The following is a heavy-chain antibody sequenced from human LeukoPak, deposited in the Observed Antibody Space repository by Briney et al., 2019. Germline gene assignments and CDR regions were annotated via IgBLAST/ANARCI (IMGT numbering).Heavy chain of an antibody. V-gene: IGHV4-59*12. CDR2: IYYSGST. D-gene: IGHD3-22*01. J-gene: IGHJ4*02. CDR3: ARVSSGSGSGYHPTTPYYFDY. CDR1: GGSISNYY. Sequence: PSETLSLTCIVSGGSISNYYWSWIRQPPGKDLEWIGYIYYSGSTYYNPSLKSRVTISVDTSKNQFSLKLSSVTAADTAVYYCARVSSGSGSGYHPTTPYYFDYWGQGTLVTVSS.